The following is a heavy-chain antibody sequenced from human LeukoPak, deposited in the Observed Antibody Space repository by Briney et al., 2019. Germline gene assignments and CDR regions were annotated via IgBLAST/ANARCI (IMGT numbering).Heavy chain of an antibody. D-gene: IGHD2-2*01. Sequence: ASVKVSCKASGYTFTSYDINWVRQATGQGLEWMGWMNPNSGNTGYAQKFQGRVTITRNTSISTAYMELSSLRSEDTAVYYCASALKRGYCSSTSCYYYYYYMDVWGKGTTVTVSS. CDR1: GYTFTSYD. CDR2: MNPNSGNT. V-gene: IGHV1-8*03. J-gene: IGHJ6*03. CDR3: ASALKRGYCSSTSCYYYYYYMDV.